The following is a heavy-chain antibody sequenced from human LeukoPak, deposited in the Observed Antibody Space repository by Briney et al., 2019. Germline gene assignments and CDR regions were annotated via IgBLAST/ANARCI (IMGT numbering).Heavy chain of an antibody. Sequence: PSETLSLTCAVSGGSISSGGYSWSWIRQPPGKGLEWIGYIYHSGSTYYNPSLKSRVTISVDRSKNQFSLKLSSVTAADTAVYYCASLGLAVDAFDIWGQGTMVTVSS. CDR2: IYHSGST. CDR3: ASLGLAVDAFDI. D-gene: IGHD3-16*01. J-gene: IGHJ3*02. CDR1: GGSISSGGYS. V-gene: IGHV4-30-2*01.